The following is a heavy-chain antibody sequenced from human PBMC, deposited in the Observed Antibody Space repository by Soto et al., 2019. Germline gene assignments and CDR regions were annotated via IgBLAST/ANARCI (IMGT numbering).Heavy chain of an antibody. CDR3: ARHGVWDSWFDP. V-gene: IGHV4-59*08. CDR1: GGSISSYY. CDR2: IYYSGST. J-gene: IGHJ5*02. D-gene: IGHD3-16*01. Sequence: SETLSLTCTVSGGSISSYYWSWIRQPPGKGLEWIGYIYYSGSTNYNPSLKSRVTISVDTSKNQFSLKLSSVTAADTAVYYCARHGVWDSWFDPWGQGTLVTVSS.